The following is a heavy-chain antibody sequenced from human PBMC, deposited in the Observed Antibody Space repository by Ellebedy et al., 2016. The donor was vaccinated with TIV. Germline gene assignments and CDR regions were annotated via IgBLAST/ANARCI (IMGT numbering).Heavy chain of an antibody. CDR2: IYPGDSDT. CDR1: GYSFTSYW. D-gene: IGHD5-12*01. Sequence: GESLKISCKGSGYSFTSYWIGWVRQMPGKGLEWMGIIYPGDSDTRYSPSFQGQVTISADKSISTAYLQWSSLKASDTAMYYCARAGSGGYDSPPYFDYWGQGTLVTVSS. CDR3: ARAGSGGYDSPPYFDY. J-gene: IGHJ4*02. V-gene: IGHV5-51*01.